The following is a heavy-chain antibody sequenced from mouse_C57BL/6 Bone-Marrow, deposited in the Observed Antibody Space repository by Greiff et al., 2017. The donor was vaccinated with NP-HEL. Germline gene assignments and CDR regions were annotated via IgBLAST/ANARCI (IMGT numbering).Heavy chain of an antibody. V-gene: IGHV5-17*01. Sequence: DVHLVESGGGLVKPGGSLKLSCAASGFTFSDYGMHWVRQAPEKGLEWVAYISSGSSTIYYADTVKGRFTISRDHAKNTLFLQMTSLRSEDTAMYYCARSTTVAYYAMDYWGQGTSVTVSS. CDR1: GFTFSDYG. D-gene: IGHD1-1*01. CDR3: ARSTTVAYYAMDY. CDR2: ISSGSSTI. J-gene: IGHJ4*01.